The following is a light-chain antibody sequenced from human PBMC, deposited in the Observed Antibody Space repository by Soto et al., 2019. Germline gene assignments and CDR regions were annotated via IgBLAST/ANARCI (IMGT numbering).Light chain of an antibody. CDR1: QSVISTD. J-gene: IGKJ4*01. Sequence: EIVLTQSPGTLSLSPGERATLSCRASQSVISTDLAWYQQKPGQAPRLLVYAASSMASGIPDRFSGSGSGTNFPRTISRLEHEDSAVYYCQQYGTSPPDFGGGTRVEI. CDR2: AAS. V-gene: IGKV3-20*01. CDR3: QQYGTSPPD.